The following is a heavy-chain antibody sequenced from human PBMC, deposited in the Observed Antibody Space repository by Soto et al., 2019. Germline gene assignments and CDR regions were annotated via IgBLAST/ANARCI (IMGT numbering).Heavy chain of an antibody. J-gene: IGHJ5*02. CDR2: IYHSGST. CDR1: GFSISSGGYS. CDR3: ARDQRDGYNYWFDP. D-gene: IGHD5-12*01. V-gene: IGHV4-30-2*01. Sequence: SETLSLTCAVSGFSISSGGYSWSWIRQPPGKGLEWIGYIYHSGSTYYNPSLKSRVTISVDRSKNQFSLKLSSATAADTAVYYCARDQRDGYNYWFDPWGQGTLVPVSS.